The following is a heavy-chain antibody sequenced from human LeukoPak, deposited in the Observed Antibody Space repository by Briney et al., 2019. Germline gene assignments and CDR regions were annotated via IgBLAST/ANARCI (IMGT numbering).Heavy chain of an antibody. J-gene: IGHJ4*02. CDR1: GFTFSSYG. Sequence: GGSLRLSCAASGFTFSSYGMHWVRQAPGKGLEWMAFTRYDRSEKWYADSVKGRFTISRDNSKNTLYLQMSTLRPEDTAVYYCAKDNSGWAFDYWGQGTLVTVSS. CDR3: AKDNSGWAFDY. V-gene: IGHV3-30*02. CDR2: TRYDRSEK. D-gene: IGHD6-19*01.